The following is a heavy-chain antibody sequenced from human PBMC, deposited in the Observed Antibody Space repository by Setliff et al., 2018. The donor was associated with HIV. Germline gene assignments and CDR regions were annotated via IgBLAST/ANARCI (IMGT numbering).Heavy chain of an antibody. CDR1: GYTFTSYG. V-gene: IGHV1-18*01. D-gene: IGHD3-3*01. Sequence: ASVKVSCKASGYTFTSYGISWVRQAPGQGLEWMGWISAYNGNTNYAQKLQGRVTMTTDTSTSTAYLELRSLRSDAKAVYYCASRYYNFWSGYTDAFDIWGQGTMVTVSS. J-gene: IGHJ3*02. CDR2: ISAYNGNT. CDR3: ASRYYNFWSGYTDAFDI.